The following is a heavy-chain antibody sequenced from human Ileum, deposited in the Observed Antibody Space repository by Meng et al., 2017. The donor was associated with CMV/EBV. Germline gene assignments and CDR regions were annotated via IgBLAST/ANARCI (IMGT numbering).Heavy chain of an antibody. V-gene: IGHV3-74*01. D-gene: IGHD2-21*01. CDR2: IISGGSST. CDR3: AAGGATVAEH. J-gene: IGHJ1*01. Sequence: LSCAASGFTFSRYWMHWVRQAPGKGLVWVSRIISGGSSTSYADSVKGRFTMSKDNAKNMLYLQMYSLRAEDTAVYYCAAGGATVAEHWGQGTLVTVSS. CDR1: GFTFSRYW.